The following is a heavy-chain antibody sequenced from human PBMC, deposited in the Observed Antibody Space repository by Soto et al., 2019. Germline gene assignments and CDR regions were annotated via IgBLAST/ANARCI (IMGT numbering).Heavy chain of an antibody. D-gene: IGHD3-3*01. CDR2: ISSSSSTI. Sequence: VQVVESGGGLVQPGGSLRLSCAASGFTFSSNSMNWVRQAPGKGLEWISYISSSSSTIYADSVKGRFTISRDNAMSSLYLQMNSLRDEDTAVYYCARVIWSGHLTSDLWGQGTLVTVSS. V-gene: IGHV3-48*02. CDR3: ARVIWSGHLTSDL. J-gene: IGHJ5*02. CDR1: GFTFSSNS.